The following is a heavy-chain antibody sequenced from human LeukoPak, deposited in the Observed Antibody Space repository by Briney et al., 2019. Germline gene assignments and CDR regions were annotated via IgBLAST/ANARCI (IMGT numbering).Heavy chain of an antibody. D-gene: IGHD3-10*01. CDR3: ARELLWFGELAVWVSYFDY. Sequence: PGGSLRLSCAASGFTFSSYEMNWVRQAPGKGLEWVSYISSSGSSIYYADSVKGRFTISRDNAKNSLYLQMNSLRAEDTAVHYCARELLWFGELAVWVSYFDYWGQGTLVTVSS. J-gene: IGHJ4*02. CDR2: ISSSGSSI. CDR1: GFTFSSYE. V-gene: IGHV3-48*03.